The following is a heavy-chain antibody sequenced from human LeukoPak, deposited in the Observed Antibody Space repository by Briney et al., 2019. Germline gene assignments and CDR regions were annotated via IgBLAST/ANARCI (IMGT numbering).Heavy chain of an antibody. J-gene: IGHJ5*02. V-gene: IGHV4-34*01. Sequence: SETLSLTCAVYRESFRGYYWTWIRQPPGKGLEWIGEINHSGSTNYNPSLKSRVSISIDTSKNQLSLALSSVTVADTAVYYCARNPCSDWLCWFDPWGQGTLVTVSS. CDR2: INHSGST. CDR1: RESFRGYY. D-gene: IGHD6-19*01. CDR3: ARNPCSDWLCWFDP.